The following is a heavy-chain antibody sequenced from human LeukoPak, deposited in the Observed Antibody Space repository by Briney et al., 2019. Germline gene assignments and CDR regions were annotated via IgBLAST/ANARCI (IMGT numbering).Heavy chain of an antibody. V-gene: IGHV3-23*01. Sequence: GGSLRLSCAASGFTFSSYAMSWVRQAPGKGLEWVSAISGSGGSTYYADSVKGRFTISRDNSKNTLYLQMNSLRAEDTAVYYCARERRYGSGSYWFDPWGQGTLVTVSS. CDR3: ARERRYGSGSYWFDP. J-gene: IGHJ5*02. CDR1: GFTFSSYA. D-gene: IGHD3-10*01. CDR2: ISGSGGST.